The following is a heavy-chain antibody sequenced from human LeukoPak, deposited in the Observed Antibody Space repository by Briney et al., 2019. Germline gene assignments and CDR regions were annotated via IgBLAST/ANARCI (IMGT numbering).Heavy chain of an antibody. D-gene: IGHD3-10*01. CDR1: GGSISSYY. J-gene: IGHJ6*02. V-gene: IGHV4-59*01. CDR3: ARMVRGDYGMDV. CDR2: IYYSGST. Sequence: SETLSLTCTVSGGSISSYYWSWIRQPPGKGLEWIGNIYYSGSTNYNPSLKSRVTISVDTSKNQFSLKLSSVTAADTAVYYCARMVRGDYGMDVWGQGTTVTVSS.